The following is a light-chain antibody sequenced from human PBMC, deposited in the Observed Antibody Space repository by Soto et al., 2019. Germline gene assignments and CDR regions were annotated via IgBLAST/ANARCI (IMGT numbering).Light chain of an antibody. CDR3: SSYTTSSTYV. Sequence: QAVVTQPASVSGSPGQSITISCTGTSSDVGAYNYASWYQQHPGKAPKLMIPDVSNRPSGVSNRFSGSKSGNTASLTISGLRTEDEADYYCSSYTTSSTYVFGTGTKLTVL. CDR1: SSDVGAYNY. J-gene: IGLJ1*01. V-gene: IGLV2-14*01. CDR2: DVS.